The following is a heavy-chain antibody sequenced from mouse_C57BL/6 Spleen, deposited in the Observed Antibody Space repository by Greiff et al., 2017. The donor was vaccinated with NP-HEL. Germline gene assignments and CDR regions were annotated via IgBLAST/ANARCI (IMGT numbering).Heavy chain of an antibody. V-gene: IGHV1-54*01. D-gene: IGHD1-1*01. J-gene: IGHJ2*01. Sequence: QVQLQQSGAELVRPGTSVKVSCKASGYAFTNYLIEWVKQRPGQGLEWIGVINPGSGGTNYNEKFKGKATLTADKSSRTAYMQLSSLTSEDSAVYFCARYYGSSYYFDYWGQGTTLTVSS. CDR1: GYAFTNYL. CDR2: INPGSGGT. CDR3: ARYYGSSYYFDY.